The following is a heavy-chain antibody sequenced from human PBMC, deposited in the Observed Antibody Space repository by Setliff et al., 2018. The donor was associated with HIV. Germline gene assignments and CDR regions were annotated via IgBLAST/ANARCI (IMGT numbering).Heavy chain of an antibody. CDR2: VNHRGTI. D-gene: IGHD3-10*01. J-gene: IGHJ5*02. Sequence: PSETLSLTCAVYGGSFNGYYWTWIRQSPGKGLEWIGEVNHRGTINYNQSLKKRVIISVDTAKNQFSLNMISMTAADTAVYYCAREKSIPTTWFGGYYYCAKDGESRGGFTTFDPWGQGTLVTVSS. CDR3: AREKSIPTTWFGGYYYCAKDGESRGGFTTFDP. CDR1: GGSFNGYY. V-gene: IGHV4-34*01.